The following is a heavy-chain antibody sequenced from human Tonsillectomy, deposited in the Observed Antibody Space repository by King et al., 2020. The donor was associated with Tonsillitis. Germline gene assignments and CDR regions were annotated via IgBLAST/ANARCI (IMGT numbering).Heavy chain of an antibody. J-gene: IGHJ4*02. CDR3: ARYVSGSFDY. Sequence: LQLQESGPGVVKPSETLSLTCTVSGGSISSRDHFLAWIRQPPGKGLEWLGVMYYSGTIFYNPSLKSRITISGGTAENRFSLKLSSVTAADTAVYFCARYVSGSFDYWGQGALVTVSS. CDR1: GGSISSRDHF. V-gene: IGHV4-39*01. D-gene: IGHD1-26*01. CDR2: MYYSGTI.